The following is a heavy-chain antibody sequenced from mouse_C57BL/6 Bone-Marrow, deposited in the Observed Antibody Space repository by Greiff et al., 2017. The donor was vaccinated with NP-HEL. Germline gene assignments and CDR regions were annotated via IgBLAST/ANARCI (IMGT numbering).Heavy chain of an antibody. D-gene: IGHD2-1*01. CDR1: GFNIKDDY. J-gene: IGHJ1*03. CDR2: IDPENGDT. Sequence: EVQLQQSGAELVRPGASVKLSCTASGFNIKDDYMHWVKQRPEQGLEWIGWIDPENGDTAYASKFQGKAPITADTSSNTAYLQLSSLTSEDTAVYYCTRYGNYEDFDVWGTGTTVTVSS. CDR3: TRYGNYEDFDV. V-gene: IGHV14-4*01.